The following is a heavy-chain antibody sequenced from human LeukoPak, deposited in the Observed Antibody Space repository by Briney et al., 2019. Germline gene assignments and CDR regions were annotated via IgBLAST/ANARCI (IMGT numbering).Heavy chain of an antibody. J-gene: IGHJ6*03. CDR1: GYTLTELS. CDR3: TIPSKLAINYYYYYMDV. V-gene: IGHV1-24*01. CDR2: FDPEDGET. D-gene: IGHD3-9*01. Sequence: GASVKVSCKVSGYTLTELSMHWVRQAPGKGLEWMGGFDPEDGETIYAQKFQGRVTITADKSTSTAYMELSSLRSEDTAVYYCTIPSKLAINYYYYYMDVWGKGTTVTVSS.